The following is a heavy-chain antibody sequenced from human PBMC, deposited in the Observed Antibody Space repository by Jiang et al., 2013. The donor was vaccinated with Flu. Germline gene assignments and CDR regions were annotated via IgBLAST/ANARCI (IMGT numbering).Heavy chain of an antibody. D-gene: IGHD2-8*01. CDR1: SDYA. V-gene: IGHV3-30*04. CDR3: ARDGAVLVLGSYFDK. Sequence: SDYAMHWVRQAPGKGLEWVAHIYYDGSNQFYADSVKGRFTISRDNSKNTVYLQMNSLRGEDTALYYCARDGAVLVLGSYFDKWGQGTLVTVSS. CDR2: IYYDGSNQ. J-gene: IGHJ4*02.